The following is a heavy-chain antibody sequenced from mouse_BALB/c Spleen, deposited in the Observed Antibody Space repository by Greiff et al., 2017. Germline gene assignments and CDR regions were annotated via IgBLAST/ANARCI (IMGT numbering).Heavy chain of an antibody. CDR2: ISSGGSYT. Sequence: EVQVVESGGGLVKPGGSLKLSCAASGFTFSSYAMSWVRQSPEKRLEWVAEISSGGSYTYYPDTVTGRFTISRDNAKNTLYLEMSSLRSEDTAMYYCANGNYGAYWGQGTLVTVSA. CDR3: ANGNYGAY. D-gene: IGHD2-1*01. V-gene: IGHV5-9-4*01. CDR1: GFTFSSYA. J-gene: IGHJ3*01.